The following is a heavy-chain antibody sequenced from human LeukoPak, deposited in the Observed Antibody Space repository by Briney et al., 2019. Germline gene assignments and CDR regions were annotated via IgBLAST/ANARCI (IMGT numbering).Heavy chain of an antibody. CDR1: GGSVSSGYYY. CDR2: IYYSGST. D-gene: IGHD2-15*01. CDR3: ARVAPPTYCSGGSCYSAAFDI. J-gene: IGHJ3*02. Sequence: PSQTLSLTCTVSGGSVSSGYYYWSWIRQPPGKGLEWIGYIYYSGSTYYNPSLKSRVSISVDTSKNQFSLKLSSVTAADTAVHYCARVAPPTYCSGGSCYSAAFDIWGQGTMVTVSS. V-gene: IGHV4-30-4*01.